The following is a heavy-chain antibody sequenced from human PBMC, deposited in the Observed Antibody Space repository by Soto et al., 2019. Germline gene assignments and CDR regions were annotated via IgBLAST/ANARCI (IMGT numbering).Heavy chain of an antibody. V-gene: IGHV4-31*03. J-gene: IGHJ4*02. Sequence: QVQLQESGPGLVKPSQTLSLTCTVSSASISSADYYWSWIRQHPGKGLEWIAYIYYSGSTSYNPXLESRVIISMDTSRDQFSLTLTSVTAADTAVYYCARARSRCGAACFDYWGQGTLVTVSS. CDR3: ARARSRCGAACFDY. CDR1: SASISSADYY. CDR2: IYYSGST. D-gene: IGHD2-21*02.